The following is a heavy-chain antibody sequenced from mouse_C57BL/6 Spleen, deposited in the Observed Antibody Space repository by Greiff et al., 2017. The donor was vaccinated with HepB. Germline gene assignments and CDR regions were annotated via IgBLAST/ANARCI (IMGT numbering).Heavy chain of an antibody. CDR3: TPEDYGSSHPFAY. Sequence: VHVKQSGAELVRPGASVKLSCTASGFNIKDYYMHWVKQRPEQGLEWIGRIDPEDGDTEYAPKFQGKATMTADTSSNTAYLQLSSLTSEDTAVYYCTPEDYGSSHPFAYWGQGTLVTVSA. CDR1: GFNIKDYY. D-gene: IGHD1-1*01. V-gene: IGHV14-1*01. J-gene: IGHJ3*01. CDR2: IDPEDGDT.